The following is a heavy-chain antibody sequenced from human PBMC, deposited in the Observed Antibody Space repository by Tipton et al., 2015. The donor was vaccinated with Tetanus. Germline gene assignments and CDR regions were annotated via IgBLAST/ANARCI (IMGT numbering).Heavy chain of an antibody. D-gene: IGHD3-3*01. Sequence: SLRLSCVASGFTFSHFAVSWVRRAPGRGLEWVSRLSHDGGNIYYADFARGRFTISRDDSKNTLFLQMDDLRAEDTAIYYCARDFRPIFGVAQPFDPWGQGTLVTVSS. CDR1: GFTFSHFA. CDR2: LSHDGGNI. CDR3: ARDFRPIFGVAQPFDP. J-gene: IGHJ5*02. V-gene: IGHV3-23*01.